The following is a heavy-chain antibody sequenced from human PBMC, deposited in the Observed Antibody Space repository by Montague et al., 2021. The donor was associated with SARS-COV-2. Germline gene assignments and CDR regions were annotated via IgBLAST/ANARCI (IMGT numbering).Heavy chain of an antibody. Sequence: CAISGDSVSSNSATWHWLRQSPSRGLECLGRTYYRSRWSNDYAVSVRSRIIINPDTSTNQVSLQLSSVTPEDTAVYFCARERWAVGVSFDYWGQGTLVTVSS. CDR3: ARERWAVGVSFDY. V-gene: IGHV6-1*01. CDR2: TYYRSRWSN. J-gene: IGHJ4*02. D-gene: IGHD1-26*01. CDR1: GDSVSSNSAT.